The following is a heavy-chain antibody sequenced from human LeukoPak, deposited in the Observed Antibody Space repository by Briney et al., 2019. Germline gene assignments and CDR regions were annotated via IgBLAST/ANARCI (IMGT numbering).Heavy chain of an antibody. D-gene: IGHD3-16*02. CDR2: IKQDGSEK. J-gene: IGHJ3*02. V-gene: IGHV3-7*03. CDR3: ARSSMITFGGVIVKAFDI. CDR1: GFTFSSYW. Sequence: GGSLRLSCAASGFTFSSYWMSWVRQAPGRGLEWVANIKQDGSEKYYADSVKGRFTISRDNAKNSLYLQMNSLRAEDTAVYYCARSSMITFGGVIVKAFDIWGQGTMVTVSS.